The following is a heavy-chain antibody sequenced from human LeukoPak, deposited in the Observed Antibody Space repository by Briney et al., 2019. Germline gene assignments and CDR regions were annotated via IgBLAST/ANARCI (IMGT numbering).Heavy chain of an antibody. J-gene: IGHJ3*02. CDR2: ISAYNGNT. D-gene: IGHD1-7*01. Sequence: PWASVKVSCKASGYTFTSYGISWVRQAPGQGLEWMGWISAYNGNTNYAQKLQGRVTMSTDTSTSTAYMELRSLRSDDTAVYYCARESELELRGAFDIWGQGTMVTVSS. CDR3: ARESELELRGAFDI. CDR1: GYTFTSYG. V-gene: IGHV1-18*01.